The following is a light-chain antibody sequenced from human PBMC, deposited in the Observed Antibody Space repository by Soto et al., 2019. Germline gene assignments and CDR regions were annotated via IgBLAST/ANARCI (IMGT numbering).Light chain of an antibody. CDR3: QQYYSTPRT. Sequence: DIVMTQSPDSLAVSLGERATINCKSSQSVLYSSNNKNYLAWYQQKPGQPPKLLIYWASTRASGLPDRFSGSWSGTDFTLTISSLQAEDVAVYYCQQYYSTPRTFGQGTKVEIK. CDR2: WAS. V-gene: IGKV4-1*01. CDR1: QSVLYSSNNKNY. J-gene: IGKJ1*01.